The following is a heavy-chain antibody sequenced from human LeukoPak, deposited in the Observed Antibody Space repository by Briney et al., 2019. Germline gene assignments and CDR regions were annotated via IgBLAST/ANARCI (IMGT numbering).Heavy chain of an antibody. V-gene: IGHV1-8*01. CDR3: ARGLEMATITSLGY. CDR1: GYTFTSYD. CDR2: MNPNSGNT. Sequence: ASVKVSCKASGYTFTSYDINWVRQATGQGLERMGWMNPNSGNTGYAQKFQGRVTMTWNTSISTAYMELGSLRSEDTAVYYCARGLEMATITSLGYWGQGTLVTVSS. D-gene: IGHD5-24*01. J-gene: IGHJ4*02.